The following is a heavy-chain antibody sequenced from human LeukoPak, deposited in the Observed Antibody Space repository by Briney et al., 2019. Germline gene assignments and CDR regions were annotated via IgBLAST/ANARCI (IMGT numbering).Heavy chain of an antibody. CDR2: IYTSGST. D-gene: IGHD2-2*01. CDR3: ARVVIVPAAMSWWFDP. CDR1: GGSISSYY. V-gene: IGHV4-4*07. J-gene: IGHJ5*02. Sequence: SETLSLTCTVSGGSISSYYWSWIRQPAGKGLEWIGRIYTSGSTNYNPSLKSRVTMSVGTSKNQFSLKLSSVTAADTAVYYCARVVIVPAAMSWWFDPWGQGTLVTVSS.